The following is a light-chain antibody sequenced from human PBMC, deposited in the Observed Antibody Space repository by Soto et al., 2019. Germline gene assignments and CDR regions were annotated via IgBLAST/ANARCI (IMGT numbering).Light chain of an antibody. Sequence: QSVLTQPASVSGSPGQSITISCTGTGSDVGRYNYVSWYQQYPGKVPKLMIYQVSNRPSGVPIRFSGSKSGDTASLTISGLRAEDEADYYCTSYTTSSTWVFGGGTKLTVL. J-gene: IGLJ3*02. CDR1: GSDVGRYNY. CDR3: TSYTTSSTWV. V-gene: IGLV2-14*01. CDR2: QVS.